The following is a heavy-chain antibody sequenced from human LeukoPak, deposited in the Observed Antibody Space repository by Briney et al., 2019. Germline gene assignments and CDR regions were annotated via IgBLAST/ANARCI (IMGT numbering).Heavy chain of an antibody. V-gene: IGHV4-39*01. D-gene: IGHD5-24*01. CDR1: GGSISNSNYY. Sequence: LETLSLTCTVSGGSISNSNYYWGWVRQPPGKGLEWIGTIYYSGNTYYNPSLKSRVTISVDTSKNQFSLRLSSVTAADTAVYFCMRHEEEDGYNAKPFDFWGQGTLVTVSS. CDR2: IYYSGNT. CDR3: MRHEEEDGYNAKPFDF. J-gene: IGHJ4*02.